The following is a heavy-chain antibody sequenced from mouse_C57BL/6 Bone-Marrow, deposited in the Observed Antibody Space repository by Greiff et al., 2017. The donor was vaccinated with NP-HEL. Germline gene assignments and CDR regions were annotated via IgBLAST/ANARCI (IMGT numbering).Heavy chain of an antibody. Sequence: EVKVVESGGGLVKPGGSLKLSCAASGFTFSDYGMHWVRQAPEKGLEWVAYISRGSSTIYYADTVKGRFTISRDNAKNTLFLQMTSLRSEDTAMYYCASYDGYLAYWGRGTLVTVSA. CDR1: GFTFSDYG. D-gene: IGHD2-3*01. J-gene: IGHJ3*01. V-gene: IGHV5-17*01. CDR3: ASYDGYLAY. CDR2: ISRGSSTI.